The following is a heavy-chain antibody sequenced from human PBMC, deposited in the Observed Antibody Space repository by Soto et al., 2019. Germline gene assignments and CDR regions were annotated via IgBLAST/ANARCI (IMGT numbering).Heavy chain of an antibody. CDR1: GFSFSSFW. V-gene: IGHV3-74*03. Sequence: GGSLRLSCAASGFSFSSFWMHWVRQAPGKGLVWVSRIFSDGSGPMYADSVKGRFTIPRDNAKSTLYLQMNSLRAEDTAVYYCATLNSFGSDYWGQGTLVTVSS. D-gene: IGHD5-18*01. CDR3: ATLNSFGSDY. J-gene: IGHJ4*02. CDR2: IFSDGSGP.